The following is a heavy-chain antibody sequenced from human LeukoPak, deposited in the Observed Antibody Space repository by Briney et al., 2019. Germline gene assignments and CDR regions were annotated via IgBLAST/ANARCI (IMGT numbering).Heavy chain of an antibody. D-gene: IGHD3-22*01. CDR2: IKQDGSEK. CDR3: ARDIVGLDGGYYYRGFDY. CDR1: GFTFSSYW. V-gene: IGHV3-7*01. Sequence: GGSLRLSCAASGFTFSSYWMSWVRQAPGKGLEWVANIKQDGSEKYYVDSVKGRFTISRDNAKNSLYLQMNSLRAEDTAAYYCARDIVGLDGGYYYRGFDYWGQGTLVTVSS. J-gene: IGHJ4*02.